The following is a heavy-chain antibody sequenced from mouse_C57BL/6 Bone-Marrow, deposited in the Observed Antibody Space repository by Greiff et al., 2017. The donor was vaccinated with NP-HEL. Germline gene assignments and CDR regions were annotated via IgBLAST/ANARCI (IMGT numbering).Heavy chain of an antibody. V-gene: IGHV1-9*01. CDR2: IVPGSGST. CDR1: GYTFTGYW. J-gene: IGHJ1*03. Sequence: VQLQQSGAELMKPGASVKLSCKATGYTFTGYWIEWVKQRPGHGLEWIGEIVPGSGSTNYNEKVKGKATFTADTTTNTAYMQLSSMTTEDSTNYYCIITTVAAPLHFDVWGTGTTVTVSS. D-gene: IGHD1-1*01. CDR3: IITTVAAPLHFDV.